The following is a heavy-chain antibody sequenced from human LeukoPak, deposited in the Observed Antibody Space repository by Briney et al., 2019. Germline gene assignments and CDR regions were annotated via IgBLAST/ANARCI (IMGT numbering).Heavy chain of an antibody. CDR3: ARPKSRDGNYYDYFDY. J-gene: IGHJ4*02. Sequence: GESLKISCKGSGYSFTNFWIGWVRQMPGTGLDWMGIIYPGDSDTRYSPSFRGQVTISADKSIGTAYLQWSSLKASDTAMYYCARPKSRDGNYYDYFDYWGQGTPVTVSS. V-gene: IGHV5-51*01. CDR2: IYPGDSDT. CDR1: GYSFTNFW. D-gene: IGHD1-26*01.